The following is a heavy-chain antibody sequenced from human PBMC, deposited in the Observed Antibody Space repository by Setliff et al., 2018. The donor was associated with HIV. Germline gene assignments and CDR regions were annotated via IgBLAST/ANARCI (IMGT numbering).Heavy chain of an antibody. CDR3: ARVGVLRLGGFGAFDI. V-gene: IGHV1-46*02. J-gene: IGHJ3*02. CDR2: INPSGGHT. Sequence: ASVKVSCKASGNTFNSYYMYWVRQAPGQGLEWMGIINPSGGHTDYAAQKFQGRVTITADTSTDTAYMELSSLRSEDTAVYYCARVGVLRLGGFGAFDIWGQGTMVTVS. D-gene: IGHD3-16*01. CDR1: GNTFNSYY.